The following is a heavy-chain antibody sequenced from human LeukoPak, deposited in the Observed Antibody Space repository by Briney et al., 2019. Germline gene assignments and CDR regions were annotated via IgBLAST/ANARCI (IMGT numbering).Heavy chain of an antibody. V-gene: IGHV3-23*01. D-gene: IGHD3-22*01. Sequence: GGSLRLSCAASGFTFNSYPITWVRQAPGKGLEWVSTITGSGGYTYYADSVKGRFTISRDNSKNTLFLRMNSLRGEDTAVYFCAKQSLYDSSGHFLCWGEGSLVSVSS. J-gene: IGHJ4*02. CDR1: GFTFNSYP. CDR3: AKQSLYDSSGHFLC. CDR2: ITGSGGYT.